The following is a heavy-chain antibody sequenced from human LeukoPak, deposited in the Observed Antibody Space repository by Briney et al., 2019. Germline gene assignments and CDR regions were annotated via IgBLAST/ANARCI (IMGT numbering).Heavy chain of an antibody. CDR2: IYYSGST. CDR3: ARLGRDGYSSSYFDY. CDR1: GGSISSSSYY. D-gene: IGHD5-24*01. J-gene: IGHJ4*02. Sequence: SETLSLTCTVSGGSISSSSYYWGWIRQPPGKGLEWIVSIYYSGSTYYNPSLKSRVTISVDTSKNQFSLKLSSVTAADTAVYYCARLGRDGYSSSYFDYWGQGTLVTVSS. V-gene: IGHV4-39*01.